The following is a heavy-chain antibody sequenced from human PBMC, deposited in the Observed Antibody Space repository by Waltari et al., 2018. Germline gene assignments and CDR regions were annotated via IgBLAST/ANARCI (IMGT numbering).Heavy chain of an antibody. V-gene: IGHV3-9*01. CDR1: GFTFDDYA. CDR2: ISWNSGNI. J-gene: IGHJ4*02. Sequence: EVQLVESGGGLVQPGRSLRLSCAASGFTFDDYAMHWVRQAPGKGLEWVSGISWNSGNIGDADSVKGRFTSARDNAKNSLYLQMNSLRTGDTALYYCAKGHSGSYGLDSWGQGTLVTVSP. D-gene: IGHD1-26*01. CDR3: AKGHSGSYGLDS.